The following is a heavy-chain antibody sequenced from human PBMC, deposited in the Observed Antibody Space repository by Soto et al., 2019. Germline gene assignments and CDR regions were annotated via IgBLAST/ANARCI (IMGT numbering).Heavy chain of an antibody. CDR2: IYYSGST. D-gene: IGHD3-3*01. J-gene: IGHJ4*02. CDR3: ASTSCWSGWYFEY. V-gene: IGHV4-59*08. Sequence: PSETLSLTCTVSGGSISSYYWSWIRQPPGKGLEWIGYIYYSGSTNYNPSLKSRVTILVDTSKNQFSLMLSSVTAADTAVYYWASTSCWSGWYFEYWGQGNLVT. CDR1: GGSISSYY.